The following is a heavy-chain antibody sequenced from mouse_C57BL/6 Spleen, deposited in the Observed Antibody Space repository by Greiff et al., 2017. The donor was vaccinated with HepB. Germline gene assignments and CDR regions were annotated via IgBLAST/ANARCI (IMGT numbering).Heavy chain of an antibody. D-gene: IGHD2-1*01. J-gene: IGHJ4*01. CDR3: ARHYGKYYAMDY. CDR2: IHPNSGST. Sequence: QVQLQQPGAELVKPGASVKLSCKASGYTFTSYWMHWVKQRPGQGLEWIGMIHPNSGSTNYNEKFKSKATLTVDKSSSTAYMQLSSLTSEDSAVYYCARHYGKYYAMDYWGQGTSVTVSS. CDR1: GYTFTSYW. V-gene: IGHV1-64*01.